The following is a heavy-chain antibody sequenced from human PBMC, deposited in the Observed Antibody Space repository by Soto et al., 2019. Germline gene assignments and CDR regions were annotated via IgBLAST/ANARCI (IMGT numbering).Heavy chain of an antibody. D-gene: IGHD1-20*01. V-gene: IGHV3-23*01. J-gene: IGHJ6*02. CDR3: AQSGEYNWNYYYGMDV. CDR2: ISGSGGST. CDR1: GFTFSSYA. Sequence: EVQLLESGGGLVQPGGSLRLSCAASGFTFSSYAMSWVRQAPGKGLEWVSAISGSGGSTYYADSVKGLFTISRDNSKNTLYLQMNSLRAEDTAVYYCAQSGEYNWNYYYGMDVWGQGTTVTVSS.